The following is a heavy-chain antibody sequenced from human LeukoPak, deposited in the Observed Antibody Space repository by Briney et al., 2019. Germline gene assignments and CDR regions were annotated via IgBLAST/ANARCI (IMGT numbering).Heavy chain of an antibody. CDR1: GGSISSSSYY. J-gene: IGHJ4*02. D-gene: IGHD2-15*01. CDR3: ASRGSRQYYFDY. CDR2: IYYSGST. V-gene: IGHV4-39*07. Sequence: TETLSLTCSVSGGSISSSSYYWGWIRQPPGKGLEWTGSIYYSGSTYYNPSLKSRVTISEDTSKNQFSLKLSSVTAADTAVYYCASRGSRQYYFDYWGQGTLVTVSS.